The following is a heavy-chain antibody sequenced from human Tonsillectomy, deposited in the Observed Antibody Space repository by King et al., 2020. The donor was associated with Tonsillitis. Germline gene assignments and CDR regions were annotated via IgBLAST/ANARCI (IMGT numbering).Heavy chain of an antibody. CDR2: IYYSVST. V-gene: IGHV4-30-4*01. J-gene: IGHJ3*02. CDR3: ARDRWELREGAFDI. Sequence: QLQESGPGLVKPSQTLSLTCTVSGGSISSGDYYWTWIRQPPGKGLEWIGYIYYSVSTYYNPSLKSRVTISVDTSKNQFSLKLSSVTAADTAVYYCARDRWELREGAFDIWGQGTMVTVSS. CDR1: GGSISSGDYY. D-gene: IGHD1-26*01.